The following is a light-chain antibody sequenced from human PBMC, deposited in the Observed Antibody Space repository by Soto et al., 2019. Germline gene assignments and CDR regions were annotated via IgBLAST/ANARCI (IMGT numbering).Light chain of an antibody. J-gene: IGKJ5*01. Sequence: DIQMTQSPSSLSASVGDRATITCRASQSISSYLNWYQQKPGKAPKLLIYAASSLQSGVPARFSGSGSGTDFTLTISSLQPEDFATYYCQQSCSTPITFGQGTRLEIK. CDR1: QSISSY. V-gene: IGKV1-39*01. CDR2: AAS. CDR3: QQSCSTPIT.